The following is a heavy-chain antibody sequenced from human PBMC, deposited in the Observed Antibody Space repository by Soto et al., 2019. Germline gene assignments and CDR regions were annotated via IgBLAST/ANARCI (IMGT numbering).Heavy chain of an antibody. Sequence: QVQLQESGPGLVKPSQTLSLTCTVSGGSISSGDYYWSWIRQHPGKGLEWIGTIYFSGTTYYNPFLKRRVTISVDTSKNQFSLNLSSVTAADTGGYYCARRDRSGFSYWLDTWGQGTLGTVSS. V-gene: IGHV4-31*03. J-gene: IGHJ5*02. CDR2: IYFSGTT. CDR3: ARRDRSGFSYWLDT. CDR1: GGSISSGDYY. D-gene: IGHD3-22*01.